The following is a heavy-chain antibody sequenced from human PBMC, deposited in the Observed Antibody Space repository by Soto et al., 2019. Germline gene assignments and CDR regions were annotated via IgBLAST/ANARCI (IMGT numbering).Heavy chain of an antibody. CDR1: GASISTYY. CDR3: AREYAGSGKSNCFDP. V-gene: IGHV4-59*01. J-gene: IGHJ5*02. D-gene: IGHD3-10*01. Sequence: QVQLQESGPGLVKPSETLSLTCTVSGASISTYYWSWVRQPPGKGLEWIGYIHDSGSTYYNPSLKSRVTMSLDTSRNQVFLQLNAVTAAETAVYYCAREYAGSGKSNCFDPWGQGMLVTVSS. CDR2: IHDSGST.